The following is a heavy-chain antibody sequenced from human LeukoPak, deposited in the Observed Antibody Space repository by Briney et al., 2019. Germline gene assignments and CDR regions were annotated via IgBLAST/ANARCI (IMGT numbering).Heavy chain of an antibody. Sequence: SETLSLTCAVYGGSFSGYYWSWIRQPPGKGLEWIGEINHSGSTNYNPSLKSRVTISVDTSKNQFSLKLSSVTAADTAVYYCARVTRDYYDSSGYYVLDYWGQGTLVTVSS. D-gene: IGHD3-22*01. V-gene: IGHV4-34*01. CDR2: INHSGST. J-gene: IGHJ4*02. CDR3: ARVTRDYYDSSGYYVLDY. CDR1: GGSFSGYY.